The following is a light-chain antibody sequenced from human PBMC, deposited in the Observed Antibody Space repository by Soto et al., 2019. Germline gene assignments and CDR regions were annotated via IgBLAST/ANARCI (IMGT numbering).Light chain of an antibody. CDR2: AAS. Sequence: IVLAQSPGTLSLSPGERATLSCRASQSVSSNYLAWYQQKPGQAPRLLIYAASRRATGIPDRFSGSGSGTDFTLTISRLEPEDFAVYHCQHYGRSLTFGGGTKVEIK. V-gene: IGKV3-20*01. CDR3: QHYGRSLT. CDR1: QSVSSNY. J-gene: IGKJ4*01.